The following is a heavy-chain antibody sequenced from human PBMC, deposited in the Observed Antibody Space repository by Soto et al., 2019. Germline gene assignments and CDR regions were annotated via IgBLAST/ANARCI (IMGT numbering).Heavy chain of an antibody. Sequence: EVQLVESVGGLVQPGGSLRVSCAVAGYTFGNHWMHWVRQAPGKGLEWVSRMNSDGSIINYADSVKGRFTVSRDNAKNTLYLQMNSLRVEDTAVYYCATAEVDYWGPGTLVTVSS. V-gene: IGHV3-74*01. CDR3: ATAEVDY. CDR2: MNSDGSII. CDR1: GYTFGNHW. J-gene: IGHJ4*02.